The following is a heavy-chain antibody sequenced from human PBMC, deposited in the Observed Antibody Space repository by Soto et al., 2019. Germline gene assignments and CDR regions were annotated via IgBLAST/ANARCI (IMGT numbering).Heavy chain of an antibody. Sequence: KTSETLSLTCSVSGESISSGGYSWSWIRQPPGGGLEWLGYIYHSGTTYSNPSLQSRLTMSVDRSKNEFSLNLNSVTAADTALYYCASSGDSSGWHDAFNIWGRGTLVTVSS. D-gene: IGHD6-19*01. J-gene: IGHJ3*02. V-gene: IGHV4-30-2*01. CDR2: IYHSGTT. CDR3: ASSGDSSGWHDAFNI. CDR1: GESISSGGYS.